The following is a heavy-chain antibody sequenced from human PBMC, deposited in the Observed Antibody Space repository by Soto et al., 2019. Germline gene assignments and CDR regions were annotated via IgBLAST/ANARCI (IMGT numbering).Heavy chain of an antibody. CDR1: GFTFSTYA. D-gene: IGHD3-16*01. Sequence: EVQLLESGGGLVQPGGSLRLSCAASGFTFSTYAMNWVRQAPGKGLEWVSAIDGGADTTGYADSVRGRFTISRDNSKNTLYLQMNSMGAEDTAGYYCAKDACRISFRCAPAWGQGTLVTVSS. V-gene: IGHV3-23*01. CDR3: AKDACRISFRCAPA. J-gene: IGHJ1*01. CDR2: IDGGADTT.